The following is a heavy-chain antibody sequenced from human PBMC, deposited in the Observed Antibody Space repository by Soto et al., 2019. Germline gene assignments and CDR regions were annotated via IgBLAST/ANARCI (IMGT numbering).Heavy chain of an antibody. Sequence: QVQLVQSGAEVKKPGSSVKVSCKASGGTFSSYGVTWVRQAPGHGLEWMGRIIPILGIPNYAQKFQGRVTITADKSTTTSYMDLTSLKSEDTARYYCAIEGSSGSYWMADPWGQGNQVTVSS. J-gene: IGHJ5*02. CDR1: GGTFSSYG. CDR2: IIPILGIP. D-gene: IGHD1-26*01. CDR3: AIEGSSGSYWMADP. V-gene: IGHV1-69*04.